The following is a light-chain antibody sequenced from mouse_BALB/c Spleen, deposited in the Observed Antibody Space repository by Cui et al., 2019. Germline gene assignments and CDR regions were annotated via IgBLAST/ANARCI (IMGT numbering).Light chain of an antibody. CDR3: HQYHRSPYT. CDR2: STS. Sequence: QLVLTQSPAIMAASLGERVTMTCTASSSVSSSYLHWYQQKPGSSPKLWIYSTSNLASGVPARFSGSGSGTSYSLTISSMEAEDAATYYCHQYHRSPYTLGGGTKLEIK. V-gene: IGKV4-74*01. CDR1: SSVSSSY. J-gene: IGKJ2*01.